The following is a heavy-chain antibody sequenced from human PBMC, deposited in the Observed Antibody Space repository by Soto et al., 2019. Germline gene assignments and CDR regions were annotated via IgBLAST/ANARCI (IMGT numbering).Heavy chain of an antibody. D-gene: IGHD4-17*01. Sequence: SVKLSCKASGDSFSSYAISWVRQAPGQGLEWMGGIIPIYATANYAQKFQGRVTITADESTNTAYMELSSLRSEDTAVYYCVKTPPRTTATAYYFDYWGQGTLVTV. V-gene: IGHV1-69*13. CDR1: GDSFSSYA. CDR3: VKTPPRTTATAYYFDY. CDR2: IIPIYATA. J-gene: IGHJ4*02.